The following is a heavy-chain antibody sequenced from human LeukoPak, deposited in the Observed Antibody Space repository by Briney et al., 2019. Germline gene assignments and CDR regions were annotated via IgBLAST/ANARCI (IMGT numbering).Heavy chain of an antibody. CDR3: ARDGTYTDYDPDFDI. V-gene: IGHV3-7*04. Sequence: GGSLRLSCAASGFTFSRNWMSWVRQAPGKGLEWVANIKQDGSEKYYVDSVKGRFTISRDNAKNSLYLQMNSLRAEDTAVFYCARDGTYTDYDPDFDIWGQGTLVTVSS. J-gene: IGHJ4*02. D-gene: IGHD5-12*01. CDR2: IKQDGSEK. CDR1: GFTFSRNW.